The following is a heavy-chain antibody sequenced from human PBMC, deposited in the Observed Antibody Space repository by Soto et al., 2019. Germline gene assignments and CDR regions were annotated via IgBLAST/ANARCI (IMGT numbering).Heavy chain of an antibody. V-gene: IGHV3-64D*08. CDR1: GFTFSSYA. J-gene: IGHJ2*01. D-gene: IGHD6-13*01. Sequence: GGSLRLSCSASGFTFSSYAMHWVRQAPGKGLEYVSAISSNGGSTYYADSVKGRFTISRDNSKNTLYLQMSSLRAEDTAVYYCVKDQSLEQQLVRLSPWYFDLWGRGTLVTVSS. CDR2: ISSNGGST. CDR3: VKDQSLEQQLVRLSPWYFDL.